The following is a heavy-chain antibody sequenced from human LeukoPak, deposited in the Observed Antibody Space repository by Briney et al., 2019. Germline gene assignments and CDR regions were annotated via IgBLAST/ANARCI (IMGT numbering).Heavy chain of an antibody. CDR1: GDSISSSIYY. D-gene: IGHD2-2*01. CDR3: ARHQYQLSALDY. J-gene: IGHJ4*02. V-gene: IGHV4-61*02. Sequence: SGTLSLTCTVSGDSISSSIYYWSWIRQPAGKGLEWIGRMSTSGSTSYNPSLKSRVTISVDTSKNQFSLTLNSVTAADTAIYYCARHQYQLSALDYWGQGTLVTVSS. CDR2: MSTSGST.